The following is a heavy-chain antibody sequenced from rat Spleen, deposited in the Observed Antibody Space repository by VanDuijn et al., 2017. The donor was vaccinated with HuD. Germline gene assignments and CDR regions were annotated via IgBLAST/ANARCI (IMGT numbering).Heavy chain of an antibody. CDR2: ISYGDSSGHSGT. CDR3: TRDLYLGFTY. V-gene: IGHV5-29*01. J-gene: IGHJ3*01. D-gene: IGHD2-1*01. Sequence: EVQLVESGGDLVQPGRSLKLSCAASGFTFRNYDMAWVRQAPTMGLGWVATISYGDSSGHSGTYYRDSGKGRFTISRDNAQSTLYLQMHSLGSEDTANYYLTRDLYLGFTYWGQGTLVTVSS. CDR1: GFTFRNYD.